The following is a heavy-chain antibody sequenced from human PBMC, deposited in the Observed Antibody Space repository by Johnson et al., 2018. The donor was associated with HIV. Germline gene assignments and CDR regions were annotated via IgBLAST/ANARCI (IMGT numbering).Heavy chain of an antibody. CDR3: AKVNRMEQWLAGGGAFDI. CDR2: IYSGGST. D-gene: IGHD6-19*01. V-gene: IGHV3-66*03. CDR1: GFTVSSNY. Sequence: VQLVESGGGLIQPGGSLRLSCAASGFTVSSNYMSWVRQAPGRGLEWVSVIYSGGSTGYADSVKGRFTISRDNSKNTLYLQMNSLRAEDTAVYYCAKVNRMEQWLAGGGAFDIWGQGTMVTVSS. J-gene: IGHJ3*02.